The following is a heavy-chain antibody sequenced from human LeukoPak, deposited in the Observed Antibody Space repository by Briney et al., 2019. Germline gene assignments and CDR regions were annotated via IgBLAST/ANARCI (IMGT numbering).Heavy chain of an antibody. CDR2: IIPIFGTA. J-gene: IGHJ5*02. V-gene: IGHV1-69*13. Sequence: ASVTVSCKASGGTFSSYAISWVRQAPGQGLEWMGGIIPIFGTANYAQKFQGRVTITADESTSTAYMELSSLRSEDTAVYYCARRGGYYDSSGYYEMSYWFDPWGQGTLVTVSS. D-gene: IGHD3-22*01. CDR3: ARRGGYYDSSGYYEMSYWFDP. CDR1: GGTFSSYA.